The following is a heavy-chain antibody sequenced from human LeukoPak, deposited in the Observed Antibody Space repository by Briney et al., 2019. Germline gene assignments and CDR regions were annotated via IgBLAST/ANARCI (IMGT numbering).Heavy chain of an antibody. Sequence: GGSLRPSRAASGFTFTTYWMSWVRQAPGKGLEWVSSISSSSSYIYYADSVKGRFTISRDNAKNSLYLQMNSLRAEDTAVYYCAREMGYYGSGSSTNGMDVWGQGTTVTVSS. J-gene: IGHJ6*02. V-gene: IGHV3-21*01. CDR2: ISSSSSYI. CDR1: GFTFTTYW. D-gene: IGHD3-10*01. CDR3: AREMGYYGSGSSTNGMDV.